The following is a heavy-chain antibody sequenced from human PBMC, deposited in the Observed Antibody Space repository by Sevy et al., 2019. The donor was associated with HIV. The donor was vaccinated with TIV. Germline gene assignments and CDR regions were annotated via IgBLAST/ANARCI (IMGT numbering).Heavy chain of an antibody. J-gene: IGHJ4*02. CDR1: GFTFTSYA. CDR3: ARAGGSWALRY. D-gene: IGHD1-26*01. V-gene: IGHV3-23*01. Sequence: GGSLRLSCAASGFTFTSYAMTWVRQAPGKGLEWVSGISGSGASTYYADSVKGRFTISRDNSKNTLYMQMNSLRAEDTAVYYCARAGGSWALRYWGQGSLVTVSS. CDR2: ISGSGAST.